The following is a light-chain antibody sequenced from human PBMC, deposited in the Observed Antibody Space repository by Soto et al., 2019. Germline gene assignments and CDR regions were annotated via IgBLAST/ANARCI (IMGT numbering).Light chain of an antibody. CDR2: EGS. CDR1: SSDVGSYNL. Sequence: QPVLTQPASVSGSPGQSSTISCTGTSSDVGSYNLVSWYQQHPGKAPKLMIYEGSKRPSGVSNRFSGSKSGNTASLTISGLQAEDEADYYCCSYAGIYVFGTGTKVTVL. J-gene: IGLJ1*01. V-gene: IGLV2-23*01. CDR3: CSYAGIYV.